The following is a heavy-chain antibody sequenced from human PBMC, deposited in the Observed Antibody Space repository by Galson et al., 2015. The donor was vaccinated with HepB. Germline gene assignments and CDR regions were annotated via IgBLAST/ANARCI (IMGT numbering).Heavy chain of an antibody. D-gene: IGHD6-19*01. CDR2: ISSSSSYI. J-gene: IGHJ6*02. V-gene: IGHV3-21*01. CDR3: ARDKAVAVPYYYYGMDV. Sequence: SLRLSCAASGFTFSSYSMNWVRQAPGKGLEWVSSISSSSSYIYYADSVKGRFTISRDNAKNSLYLQMNSLRAEDTAVYYCARDKAVAVPYYYYGMDVWGQGTTVTVSS. CDR1: GFTFSSYS.